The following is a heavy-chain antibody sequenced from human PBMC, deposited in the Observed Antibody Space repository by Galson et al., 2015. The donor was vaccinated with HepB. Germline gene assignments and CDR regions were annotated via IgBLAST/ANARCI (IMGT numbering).Heavy chain of an antibody. Sequence: SLRLSCAASGFTFSSYAMSWVRQAPGKGLEWVSAISGSGGSTYYADSVKGRFTISRDNSKNTLYLQMNSLRAEDTAVYYCARDQPSVAGGNYYYYYMDVWGKGTTVTVSS. V-gene: IGHV3-23*01. CDR2: ISGSGGST. D-gene: IGHD6-19*01. CDR1: GFTFSSYA. CDR3: ARDQPSVAGGNYYYYYMDV. J-gene: IGHJ6*03.